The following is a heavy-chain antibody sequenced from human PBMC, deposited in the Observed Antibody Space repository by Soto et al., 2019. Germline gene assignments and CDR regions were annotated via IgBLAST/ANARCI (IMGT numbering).Heavy chain of an antibody. CDR2: IKSDGTT. CDR1: GFSVSNDW. J-gene: IGHJ6*02. CDR3: AKDRGEEGLKFLEWFGGMDV. Sequence: GGSLSLSCAASGFSVSNDWMNWVRQGPGKGLVWVSHIKSDGTTSYADSVEGRFTVSRDDAKNTFYLQMNGLRAADTAVYYCAKDRGEEGLKFLEWFGGMDVWGHGTTVTVSS. D-gene: IGHD3-3*01. V-gene: IGHV3-74*01.